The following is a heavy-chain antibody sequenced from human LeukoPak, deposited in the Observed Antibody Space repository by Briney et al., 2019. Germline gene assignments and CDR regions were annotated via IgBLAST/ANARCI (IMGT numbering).Heavy chain of an antibody. CDR1: GFTFSSYA. V-gene: IGHV3-30*04. CDR3: ERGRAEGRPDYGSSVTVA. J-gene: IGHJ4*02. D-gene: IGHD6-13*01. CDR2: ISCGGSNT. Sequence: GGSLRLSCAASGFTFSSYAMHWVRQAPGKGLEWVAVISCGGSNTYYADSVKGRFTISRDNSKNTLYLQMNSQRAEDTAVYYCERGRAEGRPDYGSSVTVAWGQGTLVTVSS.